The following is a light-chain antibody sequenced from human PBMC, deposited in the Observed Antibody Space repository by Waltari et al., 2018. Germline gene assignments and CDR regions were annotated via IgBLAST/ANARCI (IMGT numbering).Light chain of an antibody. CDR2: DNS. V-gene: IGLV3-21*02. CDR3: QVWDDSSDQGV. CDR1: KIGSKS. Sequence: SYVVTQPPSVSVAPGQTARITCGGNKIGSKSVHWYQQRPGQAPVLVVYDNSDRLSGISERLSGSNFANTATLSINRVEAGDEADYYCQVWDDSSDQGVFGGGTKLTVL. J-gene: IGLJ2*01.